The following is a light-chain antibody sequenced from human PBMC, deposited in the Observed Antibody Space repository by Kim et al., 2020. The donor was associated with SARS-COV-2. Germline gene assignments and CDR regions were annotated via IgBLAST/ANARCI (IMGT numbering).Light chain of an antibody. V-gene: IGKV1-5*03. CDR3: QQYNHYPWT. CDR1: ETVNRW. J-gene: IGKJ1*01. Sequence: DIQMTQSPSILSASLGDRVTITCRASETVNRWLAWYRQTPGKAPKLLLYHTATLENGVPSRFSGSGSGTEFTLTISGLQPDDFAAYYWQQYNHYPWTFGQGTKVEI. CDR2: HTA.